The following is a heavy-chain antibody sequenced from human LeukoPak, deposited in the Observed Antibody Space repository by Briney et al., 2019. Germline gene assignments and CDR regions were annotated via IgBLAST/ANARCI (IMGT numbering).Heavy chain of an antibody. CDR1: GVSFSGYY. J-gene: IGHJ4*02. V-gene: IGHV4-34*01. D-gene: IGHD2-15*01. CDR3: ARSRRALVLVRYFDY. Sequence: MTSETLSLTCAVYGVSFSGYYWSWIRQPPGKGLEWIGEINHSGSTNYNPSLKSRVTISVDTSKNQFSLKLSSVTAADTAVYYCARSRRALVLVRYFDYWGQGTLVTVSS. CDR2: INHSGST.